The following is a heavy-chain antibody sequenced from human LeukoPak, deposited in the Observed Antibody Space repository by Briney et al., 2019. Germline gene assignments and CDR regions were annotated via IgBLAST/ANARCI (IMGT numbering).Heavy chain of an antibody. Sequence: GGSLRLSCAASGFTFSSYAMSWVRQAPGKGLEWVSAISGSGGSTYYADSAKGRFTISRDNSKNTVYLQMNSLRADDTAVYYCAKEEGYMNWFDPWGRGTLVTVSS. V-gene: IGHV3-23*01. CDR1: GFTFSSYA. CDR3: AKEEGYMNWFDP. J-gene: IGHJ5*02. D-gene: IGHD1-1*01. CDR2: ISGSGGST.